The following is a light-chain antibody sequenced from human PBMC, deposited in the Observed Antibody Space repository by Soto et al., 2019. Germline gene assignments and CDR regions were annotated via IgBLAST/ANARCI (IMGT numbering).Light chain of an antibody. J-gene: IGKJ5*01. V-gene: IGKV3-11*01. CDR2: DAS. CDR3: QQRSNWPPVIT. CDR1: QSFSSY. Sequence: EIVLTQSPATLSLFPGERATPSCRASQSFSSYLAWYQQKPGQAPRLLIYDASKRATGIPARFSGRGSGTDFTLTISSLEPEDFAVYYCQQRSNWPPVITFGQGTRLEIK.